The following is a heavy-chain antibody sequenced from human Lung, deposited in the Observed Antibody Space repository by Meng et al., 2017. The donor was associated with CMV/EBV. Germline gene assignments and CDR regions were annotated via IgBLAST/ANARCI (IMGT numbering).Heavy chain of an antibody. V-gene: IGHV1-69*05. CDR2: IIPIFGTA. Sequence: XVXVSXXASGGTFSSYAISWVRQAPGQGLGGMGGIIPIFGTANYAQKFQGRVTITTEESTSTAYMELSRQSSEDTAVYYCERGAFLEWLWGWGYYYYGMDVWGQGTXVTVSS. J-gene: IGHJ6*02. D-gene: IGHD3-3*01. CDR1: GGTFSSYA. CDR3: ERGAFLEWLWGWGYYYYGMDV.